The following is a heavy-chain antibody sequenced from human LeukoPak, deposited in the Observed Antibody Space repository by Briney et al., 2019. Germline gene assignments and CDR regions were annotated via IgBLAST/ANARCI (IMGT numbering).Heavy chain of an antibody. CDR3: AKRRGSGSYYYDY. J-gene: IGHJ4*02. Sequence: GGSLRLSCAGSGFTFSNYAMSWVRQAPGKGLEWASGINNSGDDTQNADSVKGRFTISRDNSKNTLYLQMNSLRAEDTALYYCAKRRGSGSYYYDYWGQGTLVTVSS. D-gene: IGHD3-10*01. CDR1: GFTFSNYA. V-gene: IGHV3-23*01. CDR2: INNSGDDT.